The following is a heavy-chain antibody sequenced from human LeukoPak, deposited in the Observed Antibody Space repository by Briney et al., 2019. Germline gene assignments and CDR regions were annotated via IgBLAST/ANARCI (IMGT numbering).Heavy chain of an antibody. D-gene: IGHD6-6*01. CDR2: IYTSGST. CDR1: GGSISSYY. J-gene: IGHJ4*02. CDR3: ARQGHSSSSGGFDY. Sequence: SETLSLTCTVPGGSISSYYWSWIRQPPGKGLEWIGYIYTSGSTNYNPSLKSRVTISVDTSKNQFSLKLSSVTAADTAVYYCARQGHSSSSGGFDYWGQGTLVTVSS. V-gene: IGHV4-4*09.